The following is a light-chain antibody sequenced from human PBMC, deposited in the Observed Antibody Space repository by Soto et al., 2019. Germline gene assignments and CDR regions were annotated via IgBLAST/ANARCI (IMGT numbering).Light chain of an antibody. Sequence: DIQMTQSPSTLSASVGDRVTITCRASQGISSWLAWYQQKPGKAPKLLIYDASSLESGVPSRFSGSGSGTEFTLTISSLQPDDFATYYCQQYNSYSPITFGQGTRLEIK. CDR1: QGISSW. V-gene: IGKV1-5*01. J-gene: IGKJ5*01. CDR3: QQYNSYSPIT. CDR2: DAS.